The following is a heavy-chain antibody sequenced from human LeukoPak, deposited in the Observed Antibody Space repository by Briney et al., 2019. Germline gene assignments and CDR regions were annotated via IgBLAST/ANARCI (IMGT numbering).Heavy chain of an antibody. V-gene: IGHV5-51*01. CDR2: IYPGDSDT. CDR1: GYSFTSYW. Sequence: GASVKVSCKASGYSFTSYWIGWVRQMPGKGLEWMGIIYPGDSDTRYSSSFQGQVTISADKSISTAYLQWSSLKASDTAMYYCARLAGYSYGYGGYWGQGTLVTVSS. CDR3: ARLAGYSYGYGGY. J-gene: IGHJ4*02. D-gene: IGHD5-18*01.